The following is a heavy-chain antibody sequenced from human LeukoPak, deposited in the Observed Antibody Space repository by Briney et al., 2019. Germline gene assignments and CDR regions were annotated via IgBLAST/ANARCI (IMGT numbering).Heavy chain of an antibody. CDR2: IYPGDSDT. V-gene: IGHV5-51*01. CDR1: GYTFTSYG. J-gene: IGHJ4*02. CDR3: ARLAGHFDY. Sequence: ASVKVSCKASGYTFTSYGINWVRQATGQGLEWMGFIYPGDSDTRYSPSFQGQVTISADKSISTAFLQWSRLEASDTAMYYCARLAGHFDYWGQGTLVTVSS.